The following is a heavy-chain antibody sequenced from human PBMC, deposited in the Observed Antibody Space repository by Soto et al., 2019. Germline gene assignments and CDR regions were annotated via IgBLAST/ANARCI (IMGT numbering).Heavy chain of an antibody. D-gene: IGHD3-22*01. CDR1: GGSFSSYY. CDR2: INHSGST. J-gene: IGHJ6*02. V-gene: IGHV4-34*01. Sequence: SETLSLTCAVYGGSFSSYYWSWIRQPPGKGLEWIGEINHSGSTNYNPSLKSRVTISVDTSKNQFSLKLSSVTAADTAVYYCARRLYYDSSGFEGGGMDVWGQGTTVTVSS. CDR3: ARRLYYDSSGFEGGGMDV.